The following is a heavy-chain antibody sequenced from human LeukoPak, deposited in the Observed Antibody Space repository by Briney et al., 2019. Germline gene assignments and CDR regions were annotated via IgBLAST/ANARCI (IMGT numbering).Heavy chain of an antibody. J-gene: IGHJ4*02. CDR2: VYYSGTT. V-gene: IGHV4-59*01. Sequence: PSETLSLTCTVSGGSISSNYWNWIRQPPGKGLEWIGYVYYSGTTNYNPSLKIRVTISVDTSKNQFSLKVTSVTVADTAVYYCARGSGSYFPFDSWGQGTLVTVSS. CDR1: GGSISSNY. D-gene: IGHD6-19*01. CDR3: ARGSGSYFPFDS.